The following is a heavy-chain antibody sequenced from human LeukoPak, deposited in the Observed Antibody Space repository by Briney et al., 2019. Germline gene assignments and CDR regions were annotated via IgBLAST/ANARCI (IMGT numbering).Heavy chain of an antibody. CDR2: ISSSSAHI. CDR3: ARGPSNRHFDY. D-gene: IGHD2/OR15-2a*01. Sequence: GGSLRPSCAASGFSFSTYSMNWVRQAPGKGLEWVSSISSSSAHIFYADSVKGRFTISRDNAKNSLLLQMNSLRDEDTAVYYCARGPSNRHFDYWGQGTLVTVSS. J-gene: IGHJ4*02. V-gene: IGHV3-21*01. CDR1: GFSFSTYS.